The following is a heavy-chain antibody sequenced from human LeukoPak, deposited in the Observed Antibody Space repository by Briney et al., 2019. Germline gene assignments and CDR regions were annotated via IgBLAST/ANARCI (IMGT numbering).Heavy chain of an antibody. CDR2: MNPNSGNT. CDR3: ARGYYGSGSYYQFHY. V-gene: IGHV1-8*01. J-gene: IGHJ4*02. D-gene: IGHD3-10*01. CDR1: GYTFTSYD. Sequence: ASVKVSCKASGYTFTSYDINWVRQATGQGLEWMGWMNPNSGNTGYAQKFQGRVTMTRNTSISTAYMELSSLRSEDTAVHYCARGYYGSGSYYQFHYWGQVTLVTVSS.